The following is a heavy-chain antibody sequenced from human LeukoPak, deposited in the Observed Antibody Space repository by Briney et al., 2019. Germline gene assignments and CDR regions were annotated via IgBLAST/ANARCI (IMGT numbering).Heavy chain of an antibody. V-gene: IGHV4-59*08. CDR3: ARRGTNWGRFDY. D-gene: IGHD7-27*01. Sequence: SETLSLTCTVSGGSISNSYWNWIRQPPGKGLEWIGYIYYSGTTKYNPSPRSRVTMSVDTSKNQLSLKLSSVTAADTAVYYCARRGTNWGRFDYWGQGSLVTVSS. CDR2: IYYSGTT. CDR1: GGSISNSY. J-gene: IGHJ4*02.